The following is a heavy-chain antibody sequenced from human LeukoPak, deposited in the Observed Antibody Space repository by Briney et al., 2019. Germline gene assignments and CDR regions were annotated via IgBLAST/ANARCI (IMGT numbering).Heavy chain of an antibody. J-gene: IGHJ4*02. CDR1: GFTFSDYW. CDR2: INTDGSIT. Sequence: GGSLRLSCAASGFTFSDYWIHWVRQAPGKGLVWVSRINTDGSITNYADSVKGRFSISRDNAKNTLYLQMSSLRAEDTAVYYCARDRGPRTGSMVREAYDYWGQGTLVTVSS. V-gene: IGHV3-74*01. D-gene: IGHD3-10*01. CDR3: ARDRGPRTGSMVREAYDY.